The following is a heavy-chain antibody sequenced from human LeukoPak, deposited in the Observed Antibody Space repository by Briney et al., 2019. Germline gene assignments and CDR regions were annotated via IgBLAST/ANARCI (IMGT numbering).Heavy chain of an antibody. J-gene: IGHJ3*02. D-gene: IGHD3-16*01. CDR2: IYHSEST. V-gene: IGHV4-38-2*02. CDR1: GYSISSGYY. Sequence: SETLSLTCAVSGYSISSGYYWGWIRQPPGKGLEWIGYIYHSESTTYNPSLESRVTISAHTSKNQFSLRLNSVTAADTAVYYCARDAYTFGYGAFDIWGQGTMVAVSS. CDR3: ARDAYTFGYGAFDI.